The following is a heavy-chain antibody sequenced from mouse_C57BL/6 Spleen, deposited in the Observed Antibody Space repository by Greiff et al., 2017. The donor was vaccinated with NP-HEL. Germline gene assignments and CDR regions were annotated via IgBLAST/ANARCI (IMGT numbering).Heavy chain of an antibody. CDR3: ARSRGQDFDY. V-gene: IGHV1-22*01. Sequence: EVKVVESGPELVKPGASVKMSCKASGYTFTDYNMHWVKQSHGKSLEWIGYINPNNGGTSYNQKFKGKATLTVNKSSSTAYMELRSLTSEDSAVYYCARSRGQDFDYWGQGTTLTVSS. CDR2: INPNNGGT. J-gene: IGHJ2*01. CDR1: GYTFTDYN.